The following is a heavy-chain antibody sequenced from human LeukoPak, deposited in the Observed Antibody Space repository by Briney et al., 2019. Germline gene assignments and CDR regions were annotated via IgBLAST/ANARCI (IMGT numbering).Heavy chain of an antibody. V-gene: IGHV3-23*01. J-gene: IGHJ3*01. CDR3: AKRWLQSVVSGAFDV. CDR1: GFTFSNFA. Sequence: PGGSLRLSCAASGFTFSNFAMSWVRQAPRKGLEWVSGISGSGGNTYYADSVKGRFTSSRDNSKNTLYLQMNSLRAEDTAVYYCAKRWLQSVVSGAFDVWGRGTMVTVSS. CDR2: ISGSGGNT. D-gene: IGHD5-24*01.